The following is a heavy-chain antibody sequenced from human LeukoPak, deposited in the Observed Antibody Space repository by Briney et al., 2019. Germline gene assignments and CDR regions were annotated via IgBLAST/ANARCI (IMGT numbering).Heavy chain of an antibody. D-gene: IGHD3-10*01. J-gene: IGHJ4*02. CDR1: GFTFSSYG. Sequence: GGSLRLSCAASGFTFSSYGMSWVRQAPGKGLEWVSAISGSGGSTYYADSVKGRFTISRDNSKNTLYLQMNSLRAEDTAVYYCAKDPYYYYGSGSYFDYWGQGTLVTVSS. CDR2: ISGSGGST. CDR3: AKDPYYYYGSGSYFDY. V-gene: IGHV3-23*01.